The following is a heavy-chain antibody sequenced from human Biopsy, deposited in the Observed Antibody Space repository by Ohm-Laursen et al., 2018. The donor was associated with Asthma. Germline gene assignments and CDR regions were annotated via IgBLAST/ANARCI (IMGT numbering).Heavy chain of an antibody. V-gene: IGHV4-59*11. Sequence: GTLSLTCNVSGDSISVHYWWAWIRQPPGKGLEWIGYIYYSGTTNYNPSLRGRVTISVNTSKNQFSLKLSSVSAADTAVYFCARDSRGAGPDFDSWGQGTLVTVSS. CDR2: IYYSGTT. CDR1: GDSISVHY. CDR3: ARDSRGAGPDFDS. D-gene: IGHD6-19*01. J-gene: IGHJ4*02.